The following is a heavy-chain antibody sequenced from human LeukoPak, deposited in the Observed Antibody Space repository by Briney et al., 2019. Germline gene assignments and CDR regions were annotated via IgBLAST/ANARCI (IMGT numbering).Heavy chain of an antibody. CDR3: ARDVSHYFDY. CDR2: INHSGST. Sequence: PSETLSLTCAVYGGSFSGYYWSWIRQPPGKGLEWIGEINHSGSTNYNPSLKSRVTISVDTSKNQFSLKLSSVTAADTAVYYCARDVSHYFDYWGQGTLVTVSS. CDR1: GGSFSGYY. V-gene: IGHV4-34*01. D-gene: IGHD3-16*01. J-gene: IGHJ4*02.